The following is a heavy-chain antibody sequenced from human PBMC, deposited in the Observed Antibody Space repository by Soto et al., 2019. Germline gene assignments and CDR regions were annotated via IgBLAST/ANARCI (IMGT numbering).Heavy chain of an antibody. Sequence: SETLSLTCTVSGGSISSSSYYWGWIRQPPGKGLEWIGSIYYSGSTYYNPSLKSRVTISVDTSKNPFSLKLSSVTAADTAVYYCARQLGYDYVWGSYRYSGWFDPWGQGTLVTVSS. D-gene: IGHD3-16*02. CDR2: IYYSGST. J-gene: IGHJ5*02. V-gene: IGHV4-39*01. CDR1: GGSISSSSYY. CDR3: ARQLGYDYVWGSYRYSGWFDP.